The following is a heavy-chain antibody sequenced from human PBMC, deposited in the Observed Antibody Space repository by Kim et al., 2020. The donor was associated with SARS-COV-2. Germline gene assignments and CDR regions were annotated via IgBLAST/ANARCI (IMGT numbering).Heavy chain of an antibody. Sequence: GGSLRLSCAASGFTFSGYGMNWVRQAPGKGLEWVAGISYGGSNKYYADSVKGRFTISRDNSKNTLYLQMNSLRAEDTAVYYCAKDHDFYGSWCDYKTDYCGQGNPVT. CDR2: ISYGGSNK. CDR1: GFTFSGYG. J-gene: IGHJ4*03. V-gene: IGHV3-30*18. D-gene: IGHD3-10*01. CDR3: AKDHDFYGSWCDYKTDY.